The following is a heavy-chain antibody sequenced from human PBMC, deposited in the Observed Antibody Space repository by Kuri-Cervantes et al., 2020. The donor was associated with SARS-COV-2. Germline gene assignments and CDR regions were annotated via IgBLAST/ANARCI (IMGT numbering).Heavy chain of an antibody. CDR1: GFTFSDYW. CDR2: IKQDGSEK. J-gene: IGHJ3*02. CDR3: ARSTPFRRLVVISQGGAFDI. D-gene: IGHD3-22*01. V-gene: IGHV3-7*03. Sequence: GESLKISCVASGFTFSDYWMSWVRQAPGQGLGWVANIKQDGSEKYYVDSVKGRFTISRDNAKNSLYLQMNSLRAEDTAVYYCARSTPFRRLVVISQGGAFDIWGQGTMVTVSS.